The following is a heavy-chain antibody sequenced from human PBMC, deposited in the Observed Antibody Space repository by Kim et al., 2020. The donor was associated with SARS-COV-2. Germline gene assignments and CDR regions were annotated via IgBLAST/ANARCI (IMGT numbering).Heavy chain of an antibody. CDR1: GFTFSSHA. D-gene: IGHD3-22*01. CDR3: AKDIRFDSSGYFDL. V-gene: IGHV3-30*02. CDR2: IWNDGSYK. Sequence: GGSLRLSCAASGFTFSSHAMHWVRQAPGKGLEWVALIWNDGSYKNYAESVKGRFTISRDNSNNRLYSEMSSLRAEDTAVYHCAKDIRFDSSGYFDLWGQG. J-gene: IGHJ5*02.